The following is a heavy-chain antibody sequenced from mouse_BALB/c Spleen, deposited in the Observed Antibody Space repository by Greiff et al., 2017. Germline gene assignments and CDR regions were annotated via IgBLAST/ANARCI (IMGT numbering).Heavy chain of an antibody. CDR2: INPGSGGT. Sequence: VQLQQSGAELVRPGTSVKVSCKASGYAFTNYLIEWVKQRPGQGLEWIGVINPGSGGTNYNEKFKGKATLTADKSSSTAYMQLSSLTSDDSAVYFCASSYGNLLDYWGQGTTLTVSS. V-gene: IGHV1-54*03. CDR3: ASSYGNLLDY. CDR1: GYAFTNYL. D-gene: IGHD2-1*01. J-gene: IGHJ2*01.